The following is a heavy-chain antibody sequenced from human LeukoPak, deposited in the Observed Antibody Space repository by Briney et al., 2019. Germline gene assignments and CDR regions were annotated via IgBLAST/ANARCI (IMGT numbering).Heavy chain of an antibody. V-gene: IGHV3-11*06. CDR2: ISSSSSYT. J-gene: IGHJ4*02. Sequence: GSLRLSCAASGFTSSDYYMSWIRQAPGKGPEWVSYISSSSSYTNYADSVKGRFTISRDNAKNSLYLQMNSLRAEDTAVYYCARGAVAGHFDYWGQGTLVTVSS. CDR1: GFTSSDYY. D-gene: IGHD6-19*01. CDR3: ARGAVAGHFDY.